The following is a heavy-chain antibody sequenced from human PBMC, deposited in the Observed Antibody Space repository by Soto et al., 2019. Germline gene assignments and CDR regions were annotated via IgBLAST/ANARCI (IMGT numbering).Heavy chain of an antibody. V-gene: IGHV4-39*01. D-gene: IGHD3-10*01. CDR3: ATLWFGESPY. CDR1: GGSISSSSYY. Sequence: QLQLQESGPGLVKPSETLSLTCTVSGGSISSSSYYWGWIRQPPGKGLEWIGSIYYSGSTYCNPSLQSRVTISVDTSKNQFSLKLSSVTAADTAVYYFATLWFGESPYWGQGTLVTVSS. CDR2: IYYSGST. J-gene: IGHJ4*02.